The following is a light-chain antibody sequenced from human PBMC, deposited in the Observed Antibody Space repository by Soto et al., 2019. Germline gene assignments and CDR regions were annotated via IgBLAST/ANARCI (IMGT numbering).Light chain of an antibody. CDR2: DVS. CDR3: SSYTSSSTVV. Sequence: QSALTQPASVSGSPGQSIAISCTGTSSDVGGYNYVSWYQQHPGKAPKLMIYDVSNRPSGVSNRFSGSKSGNTASLTISGLQAEDEADYYFSSYTSSSTVVFVVGTKLTVL. CDR1: SSDVGGYNY. J-gene: IGLJ2*01. V-gene: IGLV2-14*01.